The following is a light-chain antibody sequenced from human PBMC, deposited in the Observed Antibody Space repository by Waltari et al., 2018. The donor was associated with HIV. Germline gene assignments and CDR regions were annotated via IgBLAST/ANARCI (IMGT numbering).Light chain of an antibody. CDR3: YSTDSSGNHKV. Sequence: SYDLTQPPSVSVSPGQTARITCSGDALPKKYAYWYQQKSGQAPVLVISEDSKRPSGIPERFSGSSSGTMATLTISGAQVEDEADYYCYSTDSSGNHKVFGGGTKLTVL. V-gene: IGLV3-10*01. CDR2: EDS. J-gene: IGLJ2*01. CDR1: ALPKKY.